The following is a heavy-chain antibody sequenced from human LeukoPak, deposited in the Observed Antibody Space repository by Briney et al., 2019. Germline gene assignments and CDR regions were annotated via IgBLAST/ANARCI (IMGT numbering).Heavy chain of an antibody. CDR3: ARERPRGYSYGYGPVYYYYGMDV. Sequence: GGSLRLSCAASGFTFSSYAMSWVRQAPGKGLEWVSAISGSGGSTYYADSVKGRFTISRDNSKNTLYLQMNSLRAEDTAVYYCARERPRGYSYGYGPVYYYYGMDVWGQGTTVTVSS. CDR2: ISGSGGST. D-gene: IGHD5-18*01. V-gene: IGHV3-23*01. CDR1: GFTFSSYA. J-gene: IGHJ6*02.